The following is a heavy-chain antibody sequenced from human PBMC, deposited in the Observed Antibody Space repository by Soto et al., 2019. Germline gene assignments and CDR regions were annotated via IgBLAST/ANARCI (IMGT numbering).Heavy chain of an antibody. CDR1: GGSVSSRSYF. V-gene: IGHV4-39*01. CDR3: ARLVACNGGSCKFDP. CDR2: INYRGTT. Sequence: QLQLQESGPGLVTPSETLSLTCTVSGGSVSSRSYFWAWVRQSPAKGLEWIGSINYRGTTFYIASLKSRATISIDTSKNQFSLRLMSVTAADTAVYYCARLVACNGGSCKFDPWGQGTLVTVSS. J-gene: IGHJ5*02. D-gene: IGHD2-15*01.